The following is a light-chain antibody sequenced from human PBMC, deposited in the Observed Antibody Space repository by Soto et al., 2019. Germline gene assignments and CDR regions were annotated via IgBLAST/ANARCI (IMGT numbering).Light chain of an antibody. CDR1: QDIRNF. V-gene: IGKV1-33*01. J-gene: IGKJ5*01. Sequence: DIQMTQSPSSLSASVGDRVTITCRASQDIRNFLNWYQQKPGKAPKLLISDASSLEAWVPQRVSGSGVGTDCTLASSSLQAEDFATYFCQQHYNLSPTFGPGTRVDIK. CDR3: QQHYNLSPT. CDR2: DAS.